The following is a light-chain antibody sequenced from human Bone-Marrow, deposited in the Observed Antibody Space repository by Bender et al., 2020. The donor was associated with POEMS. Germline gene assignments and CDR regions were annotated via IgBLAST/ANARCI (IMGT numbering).Light chain of an antibody. CDR1: GSNIGGYP. V-gene: IGLV1-44*01. Sequence: QSVLTQASAVSGTPGQKITISCSGSGSNIGGYPVNWYQQLPGTAPRLLIYTNNERPSGVPDRFSGSKSGTSASLAITGLQAEDEADYYCSSYTDTSMVVFGTGTKVTVL. CDR2: TNN. J-gene: IGLJ1*01. CDR3: SSYTDTSMVV.